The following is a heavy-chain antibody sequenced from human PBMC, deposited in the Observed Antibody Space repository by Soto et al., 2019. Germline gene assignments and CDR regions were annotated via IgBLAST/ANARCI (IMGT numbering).Heavy chain of an antibody. D-gene: IGHD6-6*01. Sequence: GGSLRLSCAASGFTFSSFAMHWVRQAPGKGLEWVAVISYDGSNKYYADSVKGRFTISRDNSKNTLYLQMNSLGPEDTAVYYCAKGLYSSSSPTLDYWGQGTLVTVSS. CDR1: GFTFSSFA. CDR2: ISYDGSNK. CDR3: AKGLYSSSSPTLDY. V-gene: IGHV3-30*18. J-gene: IGHJ4*02.